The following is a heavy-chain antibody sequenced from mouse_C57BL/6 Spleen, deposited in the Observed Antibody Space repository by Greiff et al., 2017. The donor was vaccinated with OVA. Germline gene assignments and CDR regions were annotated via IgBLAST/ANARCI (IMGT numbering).Heavy chain of an antibody. CDR1: GYTFTSYW. CDR3: ARGGVGGSSYFDY. D-gene: IGHD1-1*01. Sequence: QVHVKQPGAELVMPGASVKLSCKASGYTFTSYWMHWVKQRPGQGLEWIGEIDPSDSYTNYNQKFKGKSTLTVDKSSSTAYMQLSSLTSEDSAVYYCARGGVGGSSYFDYWGQGTTLTVSS. J-gene: IGHJ2*01. V-gene: IGHV1-69*01. CDR2: IDPSDSYT.